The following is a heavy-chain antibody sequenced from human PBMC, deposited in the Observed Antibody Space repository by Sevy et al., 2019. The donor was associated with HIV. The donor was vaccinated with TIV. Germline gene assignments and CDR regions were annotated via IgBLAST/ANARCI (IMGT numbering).Heavy chain of an antibody. D-gene: IGHD1-7*01. CDR2: IKSKTDAATR. Sequence: GGSLRLSCAASGFTFSEAWMSWVRQAPGKGLEWVGRIKSKTDAATREFAAPVRGRFSISRDDSANTVYLVMNNLKPEDTGVYYCAAGTGTSDFDYWGQGTLVTVSS. CDR3: AAGTGTSDFDY. CDR1: GFTFSEAW. V-gene: IGHV3-15*01. J-gene: IGHJ4*02.